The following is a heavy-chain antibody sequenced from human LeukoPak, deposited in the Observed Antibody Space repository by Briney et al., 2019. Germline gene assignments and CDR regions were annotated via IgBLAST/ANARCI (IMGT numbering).Heavy chain of an antibody. V-gene: IGHV3-23*01. CDR2: ISGSGGST. CDR1: GFTFSAFA. Sequence: GRSLRLSCTASGFTFSAFALSWVRQAPGKGLEWVSAISGSGGSTYYADSVKGRFTISRDNSKNTLYLQMNSLRAEDTAVYYCAKDLQAGIAVAGKYFQHWGQGTLVTVSS. J-gene: IGHJ1*01. D-gene: IGHD6-19*01. CDR3: AKDLQAGIAVAGKYFQH.